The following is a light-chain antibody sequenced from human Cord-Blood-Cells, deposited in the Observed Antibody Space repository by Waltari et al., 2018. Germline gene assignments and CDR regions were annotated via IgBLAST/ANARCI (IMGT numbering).Light chain of an antibody. V-gene: IGKV3-11*01. CDR3: QQRSNWPPALT. J-gene: IGKJ4*01. CDR1: QSVSSY. CDR2: DAS. Sequence: IVLTHSPAPLPLSPGVSASPSCRASQSVSSYLAWYQQKPGQAPRLLIYDASNRATGIPARFSGSGSGTDFTLTISSLEPEDFAVYYCQQRSNWPPALTFGGGTKVEIK.